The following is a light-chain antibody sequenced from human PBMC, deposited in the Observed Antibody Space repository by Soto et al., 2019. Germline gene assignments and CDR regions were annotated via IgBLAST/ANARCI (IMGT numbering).Light chain of an antibody. CDR1: QNVGVR. CDR2: AAS. J-gene: IGKJ5*01. V-gene: IGKV3-15*01. CDR3: QYYNNWPPSIT. Sequence: EIVLTQSPATLSASPGERATLSCGASQNVGVRLAWYQHKPGQAPRLLIYAASTRATGIPPRFSGSGSGTEFTLTISSLQSEDFAFYYCQYYNNWPPSITFGQGTRLEIK.